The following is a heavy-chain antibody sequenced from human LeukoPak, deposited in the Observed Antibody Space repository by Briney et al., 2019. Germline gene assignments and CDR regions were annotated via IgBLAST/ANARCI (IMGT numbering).Heavy chain of an antibody. CDR3: ARRAAGTDYFDY. D-gene: IGHD6-19*01. CDR2: IIPIFGTA. CDR1: GYTFTGYY. J-gene: IGHJ4*02. Sequence: SVKVSCKASGYTFTGYYMHWVRQAPGQGLEWMGGIIPIFGTANYAQKFQGRVTITADKSTSTAYMELSSLRSEDTAVYYCARRAAGTDYFDYWGQGTLVTVSS. V-gene: IGHV1-69*06.